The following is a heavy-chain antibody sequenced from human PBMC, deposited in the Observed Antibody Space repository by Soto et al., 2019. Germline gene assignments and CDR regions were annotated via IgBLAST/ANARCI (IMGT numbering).Heavy chain of an antibody. Sequence: SVKVSCKASGGTFSSYAISWVRQAPGQGLEWMGGIIPIFGTANYAQKFQGRVTITADESTSTAYMELSSLRSEDTAVYYCARGGDYYDSSGYYFSDYWGQGTLVTVSS. V-gene: IGHV1-69*13. J-gene: IGHJ4*02. D-gene: IGHD3-22*01. CDR1: GGTFSSYA. CDR3: ARGGDYYDSSGYYFSDY. CDR2: IIPIFGTA.